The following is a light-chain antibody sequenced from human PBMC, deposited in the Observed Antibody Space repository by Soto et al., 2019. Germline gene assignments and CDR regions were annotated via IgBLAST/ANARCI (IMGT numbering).Light chain of an antibody. CDR3: SSYTSSTNLGYG. CDR2: DVS. Sequence: QSALTQPASVSGSPGQSITISCTGTSSDVGGYNYVSWYQQHPGKAPKLMLYDVSNRPSRVSNRVSGSKSGNTASLTISGLQAEDEADYYCSSYTSSTNLGYGFGTGTKVTVL. J-gene: IGLJ1*01. CDR1: SSDVGGYNY. V-gene: IGLV2-14*01.